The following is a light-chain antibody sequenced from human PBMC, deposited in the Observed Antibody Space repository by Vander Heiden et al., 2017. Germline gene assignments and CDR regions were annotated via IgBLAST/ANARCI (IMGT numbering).Light chain of an antibody. Sequence: LVMTQPPATLSVSPGERATLSCSASQSVSSNVAWYQQKPGQAPRLLIYGASTRATGIPARFSGSGSGTEFTLTISSLQSEDFAVYYCQQYNNWPPSTFGQGAKLEIK. CDR3: QQYNNWPPST. CDR2: GAS. V-gene: IGKV3-15*01. CDR1: QSVSSN. J-gene: IGKJ2*01.